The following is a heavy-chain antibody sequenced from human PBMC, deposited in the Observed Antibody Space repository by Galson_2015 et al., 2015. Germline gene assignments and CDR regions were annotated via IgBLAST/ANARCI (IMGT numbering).Heavy chain of an antibody. V-gene: IGHV5-51*03. Sequence: QSGAEVKKPGESLKISCKGSGYSFTSYWIGWVRQMPGKGLEWMGIIYPGDSDTRYSPSFQGQVTISADKSISTAYLQWSSLKASDTAMYYGATSEGIAAAGSYYYYGMDVWGQGPTVTVSS. D-gene: IGHD6-13*01. CDR1: GYSFTSYW. CDR2: IYPGDSDT. CDR3: ATSEGIAAAGSYYYYGMDV. J-gene: IGHJ6*02.